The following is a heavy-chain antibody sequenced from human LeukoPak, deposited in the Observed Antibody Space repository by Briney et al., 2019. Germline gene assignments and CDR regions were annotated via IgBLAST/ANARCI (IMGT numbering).Heavy chain of an antibody. D-gene: IGHD2-21*01. CDR3: AKDKSNCFFDY. Sequence: GGSLRLSCAASGFTFSSDAMTWVRQAPGKGLEWVSGISGSGGSTYYADSVKGRFTISRDNSKNTLYLQMNNLRAEDTAVYYCAKDKSNCFFDYWGQGTLVTVSS. CDR1: GFTFSSDA. CDR2: ISGSGGST. J-gene: IGHJ4*02. V-gene: IGHV3-23*01.